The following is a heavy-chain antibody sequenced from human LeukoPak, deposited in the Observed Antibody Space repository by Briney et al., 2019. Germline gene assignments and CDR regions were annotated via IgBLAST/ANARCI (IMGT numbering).Heavy chain of an antibody. CDR3: ARDARYFDWLLSRYFDY. Sequence: GGSLRLSCASSGFTFSSYWMSWVRQAPGKGLEWVANIKQDGSEKYYVDSVKGRFTISRDNAKNSLYLQMNSLRAEDTAVYYCARDARYFDWLLSRYFDYWGQGTLVTFSS. CDR1: GFTFSSYW. CDR2: IKQDGSEK. V-gene: IGHV3-7*01. D-gene: IGHD3-9*01. J-gene: IGHJ4*02.